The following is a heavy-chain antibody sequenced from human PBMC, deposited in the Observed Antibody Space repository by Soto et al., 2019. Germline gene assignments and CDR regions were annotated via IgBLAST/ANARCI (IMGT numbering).Heavy chain of an antibody. Sequence: SETLSLTCTVSGGSISGGGYYCSWIRQHPGKGLEWIGYIYYSGRTYYNPSLKSRVTISLDTSKNQFSLELSSVTAADTAVYYCASLVDYDSSGYNLWGQGTLVTAPQ. CDR2: IYYSGRT. CDR1: GGSISGGGYY. CDR3: ASLVDYDSSGYNL. D-gene: IGHD3-22*01. J-gene: IGHJ5*02. V-gene: IGHV4-31*03.